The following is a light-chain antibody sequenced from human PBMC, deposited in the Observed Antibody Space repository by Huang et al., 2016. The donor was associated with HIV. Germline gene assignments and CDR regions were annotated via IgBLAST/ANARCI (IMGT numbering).Light chain of an antibody. Sequence: DIQMTQSPSSLSASIGDRVTMSCRASQTVDMYLNWYQQTPGRAPTLLIDAASNLQSDVPSRFSGTGSGTNFTLTISSLQPEDFVIYFCQQTYNVPRTFGQGTALEIK. CDR1: QTVDMY. CDR2: AAS. CDR3: QQTYNVPRT. V-gene: IGKV1-39*01. J-gene: IGKJ2*01.